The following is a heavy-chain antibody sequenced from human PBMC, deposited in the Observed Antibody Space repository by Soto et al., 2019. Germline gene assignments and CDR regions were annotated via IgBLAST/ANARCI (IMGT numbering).Heavy chain of an antibody. CDR2: ISSSSYI. Sequence: EVQLVESGGGLVKPGGSLRLSCAASGFTFSSYTINWVRQAPGKGLEWVSSISSSSYIYYADSVKGRFTISRDNAKNSLYLQMNSLRAEDTAVYYCARDFRDGYYFDYWGQGTLVTVSS. J-gene: IGHJ4*02. CDR1: GFTFSSYT. V-gene: IGHV3-21*01. CDR3: ARDFRDGYYFDY. D-gene: IGHD5-12*01.